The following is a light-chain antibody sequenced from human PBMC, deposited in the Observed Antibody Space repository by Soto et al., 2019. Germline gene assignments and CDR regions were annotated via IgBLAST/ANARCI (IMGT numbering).Light chain of an antibody. Sequence: EIVLTQSPATLSLSPGERATLSYRASQSVSSSYLAWYQQKPGQAPRLVIYGASSRATGIPDRFSGSGSGTDFPLTISRLEPEDFAVYYCQQYGRSPRYTFGQGTKLEIK. CDR2: GAS. CDR3: QQYGRSPRYT. V-gene: IGKV3-20*01. J-gene: IGKJ2*01. CDR1: QSVSSSY.